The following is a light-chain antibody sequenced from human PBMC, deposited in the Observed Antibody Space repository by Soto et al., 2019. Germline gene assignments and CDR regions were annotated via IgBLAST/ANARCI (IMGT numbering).Light chain of an antibody. V-gene: IGLV3-1*01. CDR3: HAWDSSTVV. J-gene: IGLJ2*01. CDR1: KLGDKY. CDR2: QDS. Sequence: SYELTQPPSVSVSPGQTASITCSGDKLGDKYACWYQQKPGQSPVLVIYQDSKRPSGIPERFSGSNSGNTATLTIRGTQAKDEADYYCHAWDSSTVVFGGGTKVTVL.